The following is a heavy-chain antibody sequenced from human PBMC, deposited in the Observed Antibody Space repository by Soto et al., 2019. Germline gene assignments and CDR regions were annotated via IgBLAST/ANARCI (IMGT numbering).Heavy chain of an antibody. D-gene: IGHD5-18*01. CDR1: GGSFSGYY. CDR3: ARGPTLSVGQTSRYSYGGTREYYFDY. Sequence: SETLSLTCAVYGGSFSGYYWSWIRQPPGKGLEWIGEINHSGSTNYNPSLKSRVTISVDTSKNQFSLKLSSVTAADTAVYYCARGPTLSVGQTSRYSYGGTREYYFDYWGQGTLVTVSS. J-gene: IGHJ4*02. CDR2: INHSGST. V-gene: IGHV4-34*01.